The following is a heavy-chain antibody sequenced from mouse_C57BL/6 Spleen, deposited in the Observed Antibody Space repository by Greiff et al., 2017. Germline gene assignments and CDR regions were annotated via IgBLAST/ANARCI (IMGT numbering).Heavy chain of an antibody. J-gene: IGHJ4*01. Sequence: VKLMESDAELVKPGASVKISCKVSGYTFTDHTIHWMKQRPEQGLEWIGYIYPRDGSTKYNEKFKGKATLTADKSSSTAYMQLNSLTSEDSAVYSCAREIYYDYDGAMDYWGQGTSVTVSS. D-gene: IGHD2-4*01. V-gene: IGHV1-78*01. CDR1: GYTFTDHT. CDR2: IYPRDGST. CDR3: AREIYYDYDGAMDY.